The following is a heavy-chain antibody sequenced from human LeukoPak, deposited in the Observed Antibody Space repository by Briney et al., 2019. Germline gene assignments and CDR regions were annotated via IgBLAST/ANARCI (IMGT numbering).Heavy chain of an antibody. CDR3: ARDIVVKYYDILTGYYYYYGMDV. V-gene: IGHV4-39*07. Sequence: SETLSLTCTVSGGSISSGDYYWSWIRQPPGKGLEWIGEINHSGSTNYNPSLKSRVTISVDTSKNQFSLKLSSVTAADTAVYYCARDIVVKYYDILTGYYYYYGMDVWGQGTTVTVSS. CDR1: GGSISSGDYY. J-gene: IGHJ6*02. CDR2: INHSGST. D-gene: IGHD3-9*01.